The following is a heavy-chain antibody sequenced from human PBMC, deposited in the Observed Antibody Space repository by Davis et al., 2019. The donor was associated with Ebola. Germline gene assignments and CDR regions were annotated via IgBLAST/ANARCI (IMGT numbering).Heavy chain of an antibody. Sequence: SETLSLTCTVSGGSISNYYWSWSRQPPGKGLEWIGYIYYSGTTNYNPSLESRVTISVDTSKNQFSLNLRSVTAADTAVYYCAREYSSSSPPYYFDYWGQGTLVTVSS. V-gene: IGHV4-59*01. CDR1: GGSISNYY. J-gene: IGHJ4*02. CDR3: AREYSSSSPPYYFDY. D-gene: IGHD6-6*01. CDR2: IYYSGTT.